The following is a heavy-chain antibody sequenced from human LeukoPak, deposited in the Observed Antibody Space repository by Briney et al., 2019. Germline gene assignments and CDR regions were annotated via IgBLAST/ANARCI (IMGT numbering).Heavy chain of an antibody. Sequence: PSETLSLTCTVSAGSISGYYWSWIRQPPGKGLEWIGYIYTSGSTNYNPSLKSRVPISVDTSKTQFSLRLSSVTAADTAMYFCARAYSRSYSHFDDWGQGTLVTVSS. CDR2: IYTSGST. V-gene: IGHV4-4*09. J-gene: IGHJ4*02. D-gene: IGHD1-26*01. CDR3: ARAYSRSYSHFDD. CDR1: AGSISGYY.